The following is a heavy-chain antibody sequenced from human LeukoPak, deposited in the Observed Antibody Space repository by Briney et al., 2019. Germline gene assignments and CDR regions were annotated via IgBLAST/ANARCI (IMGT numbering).Heavy chain of an antibody. J-gene: IGHJ4*02. CDR2: ISYDGSNK. CDR1: GFTFSSYG. V-gene: IGHV3-30*18. CDR3: AKVFSLYLAAAGEFDY. Sequence: GRSLRLSCAASGFTFSSYGMHWVRQAPGKGLEWVAVISYDGSNKYYAGSVKGRFTISRDNSKNTLYLQMNSLRAEDTAVYYCAKVFSLYLAAAGEFDYWGQGILVTVSS. D-gene: IGHD6-13*01.